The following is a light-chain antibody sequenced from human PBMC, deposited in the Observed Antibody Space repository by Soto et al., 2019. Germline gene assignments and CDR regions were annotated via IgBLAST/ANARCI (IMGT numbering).Light chain of an antibody. CDR1: QSVSSN. J-gene: IGKJ1*01. CDR2: DTS. CDR3: QQRGDWPPT. Sequence: EIVLTQSPATLSLSPGERATLSCRASQSVSSNLAWYQQKPGQAPRLLMYDTSNRATGIPARFSGRGSGTDFTLTISSLEPEDFAVYYCQQRGDWPPTFGQGTKVDIK. V-gene: IGKV3-11*01.